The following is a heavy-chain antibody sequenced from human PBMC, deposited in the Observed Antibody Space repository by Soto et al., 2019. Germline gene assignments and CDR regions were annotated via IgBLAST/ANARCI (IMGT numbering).Heavy chain of an antibody. CDR1: GGSISSGGYY. V-gene: IGHV4-31*01. D-gene: IGHD5-12*01. CDR3: ARDQGVSGYEQSRKRPRHTGVDY. J-gene: IGHJ4*02. Sequence: SETLSLTCTVSGGSISSGGYYWSWIRQHPGKGMKWIGYIYYSGSTYYNPSLKSQVTISVDTSKNQFSLKLSSLRSEDTAVYYCARDQGVSGYEQSRKRPRHTGVDYWGQGTLVTVSS. CDR2: IYYSGST.